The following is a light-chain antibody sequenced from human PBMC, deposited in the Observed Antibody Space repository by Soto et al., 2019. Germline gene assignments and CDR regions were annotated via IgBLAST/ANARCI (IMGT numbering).Light chain of an antibody. CDR1: SSNIGSNT. CDR3: AAWDESLNGVL. Sequence: QPVLTQPPSASGTPGQRVTISCSGSSSNIGSNTVNWYQQLPGTAPKLLIYSNNQRPSGVPDRFSGSKSGTSASLAISGLQSEDEADYYCAAWDESLNGVLFGGGTKLTVL. V-gene: IGLV1-44*01. J-gene: IGLJ2*01. CDR2: SNN.